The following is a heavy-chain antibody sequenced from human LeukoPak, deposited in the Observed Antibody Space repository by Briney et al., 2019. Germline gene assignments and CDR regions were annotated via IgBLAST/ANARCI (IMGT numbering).Heavy chain of an antibody. CDR3: ARGRLTYYDYVWGTPSYYFDY. Sequence: PSETLSLTCTVSGGSISSYYWSWIRQPPGKGLEWIGYIYYSGSTNYNPSLKSRVTISVDTSKNQFSLKLSSVTAADTAVYYCARGRLTYYDYVWGTPSYYFDYWGQGTLVTVSS. V-gene: IGHV4-59*08. J-gene: IGHJ4*02. D-gene: IGHD3-16*01. CDR1: GGSISSYY. CDR2: IYYSGST.